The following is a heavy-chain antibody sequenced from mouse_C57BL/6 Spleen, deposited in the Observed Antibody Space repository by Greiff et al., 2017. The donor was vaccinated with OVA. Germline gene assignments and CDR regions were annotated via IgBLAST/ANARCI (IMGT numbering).Heavy chain of an antibody. V-gene: IGHV1-26*01. CDR3: ARLGQGY. Sequence: VQLQQSGPELVKPGASVKISCKASGYTFTDYYMTWVQQSHGTSLEWIGDINPNNGGTSYNQKFKGKATLTVDTYSSTAYMELRSLTTEDCAVYYCARLGQGYWGQGTTLTVSS. CDR1: GYTFTDYY. D-gene: IGHD3-3*01. CDR2: INPNNGGT. J-gene: IGHJ2*01.